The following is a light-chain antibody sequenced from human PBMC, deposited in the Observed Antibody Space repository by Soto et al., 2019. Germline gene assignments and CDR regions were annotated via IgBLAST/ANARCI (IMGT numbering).Light chain of an antibody. J-gene: IGLJ1*01. CDR1: SSNIGNNY. CDR2: DND. V-gene: IGLV1-51*01. CDR3: GTWDSTLSGV. Sequence: QSALTQPPSVSAAPGQKVTISCSGSSSNIGNNYVSWYQHLPGAAPKLIIYDNDKRSLGIPDRFSGSKSGTSATLDITGLQTGDEADYYCGTWDSTLSGVFGTGTKVTVL.